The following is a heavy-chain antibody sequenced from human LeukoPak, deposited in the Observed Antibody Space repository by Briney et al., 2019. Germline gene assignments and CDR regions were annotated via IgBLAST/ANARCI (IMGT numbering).Heavy chain of an antibody. J-gene: IGHJ4*02. CDR2: INPSGGST. Sequence: ASVKVSCKASGYTFIAYYIHWVRQAPGQGLEWMGIINPSGGSTTYAQNFQGRVTMTRDTSTSAVYMELSSLRSEDTAVYYCARGGSLAVAPHLYYFDYWGQGTPVTVSS. CDR1: GYTFIAYY. V-gene: IGHV1-46*01. D-gene: IGHD6-19*01. CDR3: ARGGSLAVAPHLYYFDY.